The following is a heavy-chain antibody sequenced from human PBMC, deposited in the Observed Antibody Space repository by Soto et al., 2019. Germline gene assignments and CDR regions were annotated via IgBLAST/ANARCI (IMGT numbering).Heavy chain of an antibody. Sequence: QVQLVESGGGLVKAGGSLRLSCAASGFIFSDYYMTWIRQAPGNGLEWISYISSTTIYTKYADSVKGRFTISRDNAKKSMYLQMNRLRAEDTAVYYCARAGAYCGGDCYFDAFDMWGQGTMVIVST. V-gene: IGHV3-11*06. CDR3: ARAGAYCGGDCYFDAFDM. D-gene: IGHD2-21*02. CDR1: GFIFSDYY. CDR2: ISSTTIYT. J-gene: IGHJ3*02.